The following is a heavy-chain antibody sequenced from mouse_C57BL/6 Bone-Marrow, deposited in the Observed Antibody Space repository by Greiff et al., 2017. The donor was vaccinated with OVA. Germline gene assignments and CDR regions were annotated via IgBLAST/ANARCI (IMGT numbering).Heavy chain of an antibody. CDR3: ACFGYYGTPWYFDV. CDR1: GYTFTDYN. V-gene: IGHV1-18*01. D-gene: IGHD1-1*01. Sequence: VHVKQSGPELVKPGASVKIPCKASGYTFTDYNMDWVKQSHGKSLEWIGDINPNNGGTIYNQKFKGKATLTVDKSSSTAYMELRSLTSEDTAVYYCACFGYYGTPWYFDVWGTGTTVTVSS. J-gene: IGHJ1*03. CDR2: INPNNGGT.